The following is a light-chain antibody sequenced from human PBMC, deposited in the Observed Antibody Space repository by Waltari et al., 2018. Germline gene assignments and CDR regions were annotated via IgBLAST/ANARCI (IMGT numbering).Light chain of an antibody. Sequence: QSALTQPAPVSGSPGQSITISCTGTSSDIGGYNHVSWYQQYPGEAPKVVIYDVNSRPSGVSNRFSGSKSGNTASLTISGLQAEDEADYYCNSHSSSDTPSVFGGGTQLTVL. J-gene: IGLJ3*02. V-gene: IGLV2-14*01. CDR1: SSDIGGYNH. CDR2: DVN. CDR3: NSHSSSDTPSV.